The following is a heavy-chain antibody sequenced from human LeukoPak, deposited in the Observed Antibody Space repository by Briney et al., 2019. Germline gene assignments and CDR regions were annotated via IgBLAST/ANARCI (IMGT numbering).Heavy chain of an antibody. D-gene: IGHD3-10*01. V-gene: IGHV3-23*01. J-gene: IGHJ4*02. CDR2: ISGSGGST. CDR1: GFTFSSYA. CDR3: ARDRPLMVRGVMGY. Sequence: GGSLRLSCAASGFTFSSYAMSWVRQAPGKGLEWVSAISGSGGSTYYAGSVKGRFTISRDNSKNTLYLQMNSLRAEDTAVYYCARDRPLMVRGVMGYWGQGTLVTVSS.